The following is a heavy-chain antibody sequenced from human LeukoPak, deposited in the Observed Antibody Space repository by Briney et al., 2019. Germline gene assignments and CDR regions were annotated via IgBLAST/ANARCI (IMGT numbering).Heavy chain of an antibody. J-gene: IGHJ4*02. CDR2: MYYSGST. V-gene: IGHV4-30-4*07. D-gene: IGHD3-3*01. CDR1: GGSISSGDYS. Sequence: SETLSLTCAVSGGSISSGDYSWSWIRQPPGKGLEWIGYMYYSGSTYSNLSLKSRVTISVDTSKNQFSLKLSSVTAADTAVYYCARRYDFWSGYPPPLDYWGQGTLVTVSS. CDR3: ARRYDFWSGYPPPLDY.